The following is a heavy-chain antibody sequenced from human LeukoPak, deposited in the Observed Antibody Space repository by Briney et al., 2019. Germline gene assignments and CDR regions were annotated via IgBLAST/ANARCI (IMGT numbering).Heavy chain of an antibody. CDR1: GFTFSSYA. J-gene: IGHJ4*02. CDR3: ASSRYQLLSPLDY. V-gene: IGHV3-30*04. Sequence: GRSLRLSCAASGFTFSSYAMHWVRQAPGKGLEWVVVISYDGSNKYYADSVKGRFTISRDNSKNTLYLQMNSLRAEDTAVYYCASSRYQLLSPLDYWGQGTLVTVSS. D-gene: IGHD2-2*01. CDR2: ISYDGSNK.